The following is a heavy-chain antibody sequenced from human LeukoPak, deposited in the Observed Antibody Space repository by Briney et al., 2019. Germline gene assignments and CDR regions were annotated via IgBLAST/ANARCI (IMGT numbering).Heavy chain of an antibody. Sequence: ASVKVSCKASGYSSTNYGISWVRQAPGQGLECMGWIHIYRGNTNYAQKFQGKVTMTTDTSTSTVYMEVRGLISDDTAMYDCARDVGITVADSFDAWGQETLVTVSS. CDR3: ARDVGITVADSFDA. V-gene: IGHV1-18*01. D-gene: IGHD6-19*01. CDR2: IHIYRGNT. J-gene: IGHJ5*02. CDR1: GYSSTNYG.